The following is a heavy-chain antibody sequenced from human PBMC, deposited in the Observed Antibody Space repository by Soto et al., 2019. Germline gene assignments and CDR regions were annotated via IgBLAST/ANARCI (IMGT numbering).Heavy chain of an antibody. J-gene: IGHJ4*02. Sequence: GGSLRLSCASSGVTFSSYAMSWVRQAPGKGLEGVTAISGSGGSTYYADSVKGRFTISRDNSKNTLYLQMNSLRDEDTAVYYCAKGAQIAVAGTNYFDYWGQGSLVTVSS. D-gene: IGHD6-19*01. CDR3: AKGAQIAVAGTNYFDY. V-gene: IGHV3-23*01. CDR2: ISGSGGST. CDR1: GVTFSSYA.